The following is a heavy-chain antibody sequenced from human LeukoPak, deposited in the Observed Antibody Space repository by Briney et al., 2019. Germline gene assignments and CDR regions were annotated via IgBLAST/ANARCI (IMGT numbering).Heavy chain of an antibody. V-gene: IGHV3-7*01. J-gene: IGHJ4*02. Sequence: GGSLRLSCAASGFTFSSYLMSWVRQAPGKGLEWVANIKQDGSEKYYVDSVKGRFTISRDNAKNSLYLQINSLRAEDTAVYYCARVVWSYPDYWGQGTLVTVSA. CDR3: ARVVWSYPDY. CDR1: GFTFSSYL. CDR2: IKQDGSEK. D-gene: IGHD3-16*02.